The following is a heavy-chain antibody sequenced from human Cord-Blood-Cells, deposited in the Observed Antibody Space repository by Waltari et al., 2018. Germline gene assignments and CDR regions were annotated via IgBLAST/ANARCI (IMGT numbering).Heavy chain of an antibody. Sequence: QVQLVESGGGVVQPGRSLRLSCAASGFTFSSYAMHWVRQAPGKGLGWVAVISYDGSNKYYADSVKGRFTISRDNSKNTLYLQMNSLRAEDTAVYYCARDDGYCTNGVCYTDYWGQGTLVTVSS. V-gene: IGHV3-30*04. J-gene: IGHJ4*02. D-gene: IGHD2-8*01. CDR3: ARDDGYCTNGVCYTDY. CDR1: GFTFSSYA. CDR2: ISYDGSNK.